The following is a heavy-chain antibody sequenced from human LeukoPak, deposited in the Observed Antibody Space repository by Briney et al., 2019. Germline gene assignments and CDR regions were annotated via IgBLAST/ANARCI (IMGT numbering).Heavy chain of an antibody. CDR2: LSYDGSNS. Sequence: GGSLRLSCAASGFTFSSFGMHWVRQAPGKGLEWVAVLSYDGSNSYYADSVKGRFTISRDTSKNTLYLQMNSLRAEDTAVYHCAKDGSTVTPHADYWGQGTLVAVSS. D-gene: IGHD4-17*01. CDR3: AKDGSTVTPHADY. J-gene: IGHJ4*02. V-gene: IGHV3-30*18. CDR1: GFTFSSFG.